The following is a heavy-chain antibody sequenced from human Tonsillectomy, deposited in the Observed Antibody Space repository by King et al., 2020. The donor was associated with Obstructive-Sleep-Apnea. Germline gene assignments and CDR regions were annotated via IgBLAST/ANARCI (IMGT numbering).Heavy chain of an antibody. V-gene: IGHV3-49*03. CDR1: GFTFGDYA. J-gene: IGHJ5*02. D-gene: IGHD3-10*01. CDR3: TRDYFGAGSYFFDH. CDR2: IRSKLYGGTP. Sequence: VQLVESGGGLVQPGRSLRLSCTGSGFTFGDYALTWIRQSPARGLEWVGFIRSKLYGGTPDYAASVKGRFSISRDDSTGIAYLQMNSLKTEDPAVYYCTRDYFGAGSYFFDHWGQGVLVTVSS.